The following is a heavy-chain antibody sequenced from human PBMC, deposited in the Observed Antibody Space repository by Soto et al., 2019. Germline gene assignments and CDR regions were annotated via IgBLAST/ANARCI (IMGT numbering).Heavy chain of an antibody. Sequence: GGSLRLSCAASGFTFSDYYMSWIRQAPGKGLEWVSYISSSGSTIYYADSVKGRFTISRDNAKNSLYLQMNSLRAEDTAVYYCARDQDIVVVPAAPLYYYYGMDVWGQGTTVTVS. J-gene: IGHJ6*02. CDR3: ARDQDIVVVPAAPLYYYYGMDV. D-gene: IGHD2-2*01. CDR1: GFTFSDYY. CDR2: ISSSGSTI. V-gene: IGHV3-11*01.